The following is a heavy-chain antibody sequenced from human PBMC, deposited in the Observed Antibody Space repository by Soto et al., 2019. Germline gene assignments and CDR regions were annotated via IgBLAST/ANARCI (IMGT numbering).Heavy chain of an antibody. CDR1: FYRFTISW. CDR2: IDPSDSYT. CDR3: ARLYYYDRSGYLYYFDY. V-gene: IGHV5-10-1*01. J-gene: IGHJ4*02. Sequence: GALQISYNGYFYRFTISWISWVRQMPGKGLEWMGRIDPSDSYTNYSPSFQGHVTISADKSISTAYLQWSSLKASDTAMYYCARLYYYDRSGYLYYFDYWGQGTLVTVSS. D-gene: IGHD3-22*01.